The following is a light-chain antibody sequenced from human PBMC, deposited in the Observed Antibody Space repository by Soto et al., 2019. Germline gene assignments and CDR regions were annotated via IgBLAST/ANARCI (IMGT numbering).Light chain of an antibody. CDR2: GAS. V-gene: IGKV3-20*01. J-gene: IGKJ2*01. CDR1: QSVSSSY. Sequence: EIVLTQSPGTLSLSPGERATLSCRASQSVSSSYLAWYQQKPVQAPRLLIYGASSRATGIPDRFSGSGSGTDFTLTISRLEPEDFAVYYCQQYGSSPPNTFGQGTKLEIK. CDR3: QQYGSSPPNT.